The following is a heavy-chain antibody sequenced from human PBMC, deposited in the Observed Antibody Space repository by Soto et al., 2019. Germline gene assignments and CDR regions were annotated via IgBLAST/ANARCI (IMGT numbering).Heavy chain of an antibody. CDR2: ISGSGGST. CDR3: AKDLVTGTTDYYYGMDV. CDR1: GFTFSSYA. Sequence: QPGGSLRLSCAASGFTFSSYAMGWVRQAPGKGLEWVSAISGSGGSTYYADSVKGRFTISRDNSKNTLYLQMNSLRAEDTAVYYCAKDLVTGTTDYYYGMDVWGQGTTVTVSS. D-gene: IGHD1-7*01. V-gene: IGHV3-23*01. J-gene: IGHJ6*02.